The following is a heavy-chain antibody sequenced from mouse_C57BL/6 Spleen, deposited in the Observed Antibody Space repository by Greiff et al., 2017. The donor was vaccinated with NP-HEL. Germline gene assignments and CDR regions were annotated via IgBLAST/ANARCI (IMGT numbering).Heavy chain of an antibody. CDR1: GYSITSGYY. V-gene: IGHV3-6*01. CDR3: AKSNSWYFDV. Sequence: EVQLVESGPGLVKPSQSLSLTCSVTGYSITSGYYWNWIRQFPGNKLEWMGYISYDGSNNYNPSLKNRISITRDTSKNQFFLKLNSVTTEDTATYYCAKSNSWYFDVWGTGTTVTVSS. J-gene: IGHJ1*03. CDR2: ISYDGSN. D-gene: IGHD2-5*01.